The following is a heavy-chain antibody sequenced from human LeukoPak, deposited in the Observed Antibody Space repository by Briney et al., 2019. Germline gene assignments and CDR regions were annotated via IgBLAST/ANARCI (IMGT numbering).Heavy chain of an antibody. Sequence: GGSLRLSCAASGFTFSSYSMNWVRQAPGQGLEWVSYISSSSSTIYYADSVKGRFTISRDNAKNSLYLQMNSLRAEDTAVYYCARDLMGFDYWGQGTLVTVSS. V-gene: IGHV3-48*04. D-gene: IGHD1-26*01. CDR3: ARDLMGFDY. CDR1: GFTFSSYS. J-gene: IGHJ4*02. CDR2: ISSSSSTI.